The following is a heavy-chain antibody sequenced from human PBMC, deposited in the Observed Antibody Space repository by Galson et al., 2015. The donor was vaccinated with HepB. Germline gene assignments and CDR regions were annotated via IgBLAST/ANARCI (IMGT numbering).Heavy chain of an antibody. V-gene: IGHV1-69*13. CDR1: GGTFSSYA. CDR3: ARDTVDTAMATGWFDP. Sequence: SVKVSCKASGGTFSSYAISWVRQAPGQGLEWMGGIIPIFGTANYAQKFQGRVTITADESTSTAYMELSSLRSEDTAVYYCARDTVDTAMATGWFDPWGQGTLVTVSS. J-gene: IGHJ5*02. CDR2: IIPIFGTA. D-gene: IGHD5-18*01.